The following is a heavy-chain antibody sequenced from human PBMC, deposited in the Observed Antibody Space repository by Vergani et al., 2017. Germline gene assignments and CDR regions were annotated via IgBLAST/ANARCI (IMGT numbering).Heavy chain of an antibody. J-gene: IGHJ5*02. CDR3: ARDRDLYCRSTTSCHNWFDP. CDR1: GAAIKDFY. V-gene: IGHV4-59*01. Sequence: QVQLQESGPGLVKPSETLSLTCTVSGAAIKDFYWSWFRQPPGKGLEWIGYVYYTGSTTYNPSLKSRVTISVDTSINQFSLRMTSLTAADTAIYYCARDRDLYCRSTTSCHNWFDPWGQGSLVTVSS. CDR2: VYYTGST. D-gene: IGHD2/OR15-2a*01.